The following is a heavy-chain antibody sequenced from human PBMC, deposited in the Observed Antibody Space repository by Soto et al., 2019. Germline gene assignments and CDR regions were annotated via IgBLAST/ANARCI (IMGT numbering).Heavy chain of an antibody. J-gene: IGHJ4*01. CDR1: GFMFSTYV. V-gene: IGHV3-21*01. CDR2: INGRSNYK. CDR3: AREDGIAGETSAFDY. D-gene: IGHD1-26*01. Sequence: GGSQRLSCATSGFMFSTYVMSWVRQSPGKGLGWVSSINGRSNYKYYANSVRGRFTISRDNAKNSLFLQMSSLTAEDTAVYYCAREDGIAGETSAFDYWGHGTLVTVSS.